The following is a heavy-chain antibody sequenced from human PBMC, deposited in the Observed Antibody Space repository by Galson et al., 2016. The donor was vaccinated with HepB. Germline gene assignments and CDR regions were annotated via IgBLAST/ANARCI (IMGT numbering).Heavy chain of an antibody. Sequence: SETLSLTCTVSGDSISGYYWSWIRQAPGKGLEWIGCAYYSGTTNYNPFLKSRLTISVDTSKNQFSLNLRSVTAADTAVYYCARDRLGFYYYYMDVWGKGTTVTVSS. D-gene: IGHD4-17*01. V-gene: IGHV4-59*01. J-gene: IGHJ6*03. CDR3: ARDRLGFYYYYMDV. CDR2: AYYSGTT. CDR1: GDSISGYY.